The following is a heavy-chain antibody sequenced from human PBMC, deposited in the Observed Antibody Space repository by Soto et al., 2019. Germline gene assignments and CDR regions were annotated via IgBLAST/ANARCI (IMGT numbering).Heavy chain of an antibody. D-gene: IGHD3-10*01. J-gene: IGHJ4*02. CDR3: AKEIEVRGANDY. CDR2: ISSGGSYT. Sequence: QVQLVESGGGVVQPGGSLRLSCEASGFSFSSYAIHWVRQAPGKRLEWVAVISSGGSYTCYADSVKGRFTISRDNSKNTLYLQMNSLTAEDTAIYYCAKEIEVRGANDYWGQGTLVTVFS. CDR1: GFSFSSYA. V-gene: IGHV3-30*18.